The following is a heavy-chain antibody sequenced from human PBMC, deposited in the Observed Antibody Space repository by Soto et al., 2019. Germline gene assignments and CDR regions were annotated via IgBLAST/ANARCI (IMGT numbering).Heavy chain of an antibody. J-gene: IGHJ5*02. V-gene: IGHV4-31*03. CDR2: IYYSGST. Sequence: SETLSLTCTVSGGSISSGGYYWSWIRQHPGKGLEWIGYIYYSGSTYYNPSLKSRVTISVDTSKNQSSLKLSSVTAADTAVYYCARDERSSYGQNWFDPWGQGTLVTVSS. CDR1: GGSISSGGYY. D-gene: IGHD5-18*01. CDR3: ARDERSSYGQNWFDP.